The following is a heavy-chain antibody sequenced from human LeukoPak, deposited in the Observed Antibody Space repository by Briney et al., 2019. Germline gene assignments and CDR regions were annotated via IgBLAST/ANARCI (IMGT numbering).Heavy chain of an antibody. J-gene: IGHJ6*02. CDR1: NGSISSYY. V-gene: IGHV4-59*12. CDR3: ARDGGGSLHGMDV. CDR2: IYYRGST. Sequence: SETLSLTCSVSNGSISSYYWSWIRRSPGKRLEWIGYIYYRGSTDYNPSLKSRVTISVDTSKNQFSLKLNSVTAADSAVYYCARDGGGSLHGMDVWGQGTTVTVSS. D-gene: IGHD2-15*01.